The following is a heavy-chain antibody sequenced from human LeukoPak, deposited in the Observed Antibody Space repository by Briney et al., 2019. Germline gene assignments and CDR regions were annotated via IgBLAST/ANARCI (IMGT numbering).Heavy chain of an antibody. D-gene: IGHD3-10*01. CDR2: IYYSGST. CDR1: GGSISSNY. V-gene: IGHV4-59*01. Sequence: SETLSLTCTVSGGSISSNYWSWIRQPPGKGLEWIGYIYYSGSTNYNPSLKSRVTISVDTSKNQFSLKLNSVTAADTAVYYCARGKEVITMLRGLKPGYYFDYWGQGTLVTVSS. CDR3: ARGKEVITMLRGLKPGYYFDY. J-gene: IGHJ4*02.